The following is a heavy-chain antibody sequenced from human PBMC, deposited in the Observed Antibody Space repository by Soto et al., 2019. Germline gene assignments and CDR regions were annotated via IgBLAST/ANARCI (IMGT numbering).Heavy chain of an antibody. CDR1: GGSISSYY. V-gene: IGHV4-59*01. Sequence: SETLSLTCTVSGGSISSYYWSWIRQPPGKGLEWIGYIYYSGSTNYNPCLKSRVTISVDTSKNQFSLKLSSVTAADTAVYYCAREGSGTPGAFDYWGQGTLVTVSS. CDR3: AREGSGTPGAFDY. J-gene: IGHJ4*02. D-gene: IGHD2-15*01. CDR2: IYYSGST.